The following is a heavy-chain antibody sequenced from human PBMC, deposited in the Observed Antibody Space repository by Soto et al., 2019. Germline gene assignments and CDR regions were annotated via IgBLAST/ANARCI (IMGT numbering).Heavy chain of an antibody. CDR2: INHRGST. Sequence: SETLSLTCTVSGGSISGGCYYRSWIRQPPGKGLEWIGEINHRGSTNYNPSLKSRVTISVDTSKNQVSLKLSSVTAADTAVYYCVGFCSGTSCSDYWGQGTLVTVSS. CDR1: GGSISGGCYY. CDR3: VGFCSGTSCSDY. V-gene: IGHV4-39*07. D-gene: IGHD2-2*01. J-gene: IGHJ4*02.